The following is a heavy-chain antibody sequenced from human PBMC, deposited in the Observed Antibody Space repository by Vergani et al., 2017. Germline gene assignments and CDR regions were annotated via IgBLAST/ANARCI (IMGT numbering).Heavy chain of an antibody. CDR2: IYTSGST. Sequence: QVQLQESSPGLVKPSQTLSLTCTVSGGSISSGSYYWSWIRQPAGKGLEWIGRIYTSGSTNYNPSLKSRVTISVDTSKNQFSLKLSSVTAADTAVYYCARSFAGYYDSSGYYFAGFDYWGQGTLVTVSS. CDR3: ARSFAGYYDSSGYYFAGFDY. CDR1: GGSISSGSYY. V-gene: IGHV4-61*02. J-gene: IGHJ4*02. D-gene: IGHD3-22*01.